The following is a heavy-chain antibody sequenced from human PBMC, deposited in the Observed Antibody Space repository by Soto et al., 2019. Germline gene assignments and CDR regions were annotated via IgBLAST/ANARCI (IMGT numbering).Heavy chain of an antibody. D-gene: IGHD6-6*01. Sequence: QVQLVESGGGVVQPGRSLRLSCATSGFTFRSYGFHWVRQAPGKGLDWVAVIWYDGSNKYYADSVEGRFIISRDDSKNSLYLQMNRLRAEDPAVYYCARENGVIAAIGSTSWFDPWGQGTLVTVST. V-gene: IGHV3-33*01. J-gene: IGHJ5*02. CDR3: ARENGVIAAIGSTSWFDP. CDR2: IWYDGSNK. CDR1: GFTFRSYG.